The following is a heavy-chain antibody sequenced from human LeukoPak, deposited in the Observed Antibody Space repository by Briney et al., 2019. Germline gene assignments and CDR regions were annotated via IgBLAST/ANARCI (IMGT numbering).Heavy chain of an antibody. D-gene: IGHD5-12*01. J-gene: IGHJ2*01. CDR2: INPNSGGT. CDR3: ARRATILDWYFDL. Sequence: ASVKVSCKASGYTFTGYYMHWVRQAPGQGLEWMGWINPNSGGTNYAQKFQGWVTMTRDTSISTAYMELRSLRSDDTAVYYCARRATILDWYFDLWGRGTLVTVSS. V-gene: IGHV1-2*04. CDR1: GYTFTGYY.